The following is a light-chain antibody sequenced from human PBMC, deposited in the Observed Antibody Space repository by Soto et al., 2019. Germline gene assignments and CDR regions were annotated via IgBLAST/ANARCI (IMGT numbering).Light chain of an antibody. J-gene: IGKJ2*01. CDR3: LQRIELYT. CDR1: ESLLDTDGNIY. Sequence: EIVMTQTPLALPVTPGEPASISCRSSESLLDTDGNIYLDWFLQKPGQSPQLLIYRLSHRASGVPDRFSGSGSDTDFTLKISRVEADDVGVYYCLQRIELYTFGQGTKLEIK. CDR2: RLS. V-gene: IGKV2-40*01.